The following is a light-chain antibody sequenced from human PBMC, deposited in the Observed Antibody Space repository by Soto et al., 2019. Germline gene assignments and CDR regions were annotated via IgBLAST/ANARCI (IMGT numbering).Light chain of an antibody. J-gene: IGKJ4*01. CDR1: QRISNYY. CDR2: GAS. V-gene: IGKV3-20*01. CDR3: QQYGSSPLT. Sequence: EIVLTQSPDTLSLSSGERATLSCRASQRISNYYLAWYHQKPGQAPRLLIYGASSRATGVPDRFSGSGSGTDFTLTISRLEPEDFAVYYCQQYGSSPLTFGGGNKVDIK.